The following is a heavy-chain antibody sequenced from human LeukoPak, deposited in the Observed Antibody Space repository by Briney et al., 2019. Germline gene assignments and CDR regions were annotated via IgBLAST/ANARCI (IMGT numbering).Heavy chain of an antibody. J-gene: IGHJ4*02. Sequence: PSGTLSLTCAVSGGSVSSNSWWSWVRQPPGKGLEWIGEIYHSGSTNYNPSLKSRVTISVDKSDNQFSLKLSSVTAADTAAYYCARKLYDSGTFDYWGQGTLVTVSS. CDR2: IYHSGST. D-gene: IGHD3-10*01. CDR1: GGSVSSNSW. CDR3: ARKLYDSGTFDY. V-gene: IGHV4-4*02.